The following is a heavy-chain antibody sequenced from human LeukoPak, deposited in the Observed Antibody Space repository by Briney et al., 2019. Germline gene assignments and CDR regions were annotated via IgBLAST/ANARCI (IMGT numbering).Heavy chain of an antibody. J-gene: IGHJ3*02. D-gene: IGHD3-3*01. V-gene: IGHV4-39*07. CDR1: GGSISSSSYY. CDR3: ARDRDYDFWSGRLPRWVGAGAFDI. CDR2: IYYSGST. Sequence: TSETLSLTCTVSGGSISSSSYYWGWIRQPPGKGLEWIGSIYYSGSTYYNPSLKSRVTISVDTSKNQFSLKLSSVTAADTAVYYCARDRDYDFWSGRLPRWVGAGAFDIWGQGTMVTVSS.